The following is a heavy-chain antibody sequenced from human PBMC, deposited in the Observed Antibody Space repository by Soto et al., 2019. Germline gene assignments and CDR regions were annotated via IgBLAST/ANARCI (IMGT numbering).Heavy chain of an antibody. CDR2: ISGSGDST. V-gene: IGHV3-23*01. CDR1: GFTVSSYQ. J-gene: IGHJ6*02. Sequence: XEALRLSGAASGFTVSSYQMSGFGQAPGKGLEWVSAISGSGDSTYYADSVKGRFTISRDNSKNTLYLQMNSLRAEDTAVYYCAKSGITGTYFYYYYYGMDVWGQGTTFTVSS. CDR3: AKSGITGTYFYYYYYGMDV. D-gene: IGHD1-20*01.